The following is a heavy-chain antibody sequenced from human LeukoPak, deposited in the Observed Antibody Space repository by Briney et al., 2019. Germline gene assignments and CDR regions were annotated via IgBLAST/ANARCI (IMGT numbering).Heavy chain of an antibody. D-gene: IGHD1-1*01. V-gene: IGHV4-34*01. CDR1: GGSFRGYY. CDR3: AREIQP. J-gene: IGHJ5*02. CDR2: VCYSGST. Sequence: SETLSLTCAVYGGSFRGYYWSWIRQPPGKGLEWIGSVCYSGSTYYSPSLKSRVTISVDTSKTQFSLKLSSVTAADTAVYYCAREIQPWGQGTLVTVSS.